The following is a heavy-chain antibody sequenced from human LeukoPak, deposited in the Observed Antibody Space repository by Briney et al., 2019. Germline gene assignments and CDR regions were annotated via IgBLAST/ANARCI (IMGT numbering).Heavy chain of an antibody. Sequence: SETLSLTCTVSGDFISPHRLSWILQPAGKGLEFVGRMAQSGNTDYNPSLRSRLTMSLDTSKKQFSLKLSSVTAADTAVYYCARDWEFCGGFSCYPYWYDSWGQGILVTVSS. J-gene: IGHJ5*01. CDR2: MAQSGNT. CDR1: GDFISPHR. V-gene: IGHV4-4*07. CDR3: ARDWEFCGGFSCYPYWYDS. D-gene: IGHD2-21*01.